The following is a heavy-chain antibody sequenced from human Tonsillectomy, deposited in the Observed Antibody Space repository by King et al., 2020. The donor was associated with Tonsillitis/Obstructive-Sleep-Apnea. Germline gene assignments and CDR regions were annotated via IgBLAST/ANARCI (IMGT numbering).Heavy chain of an antibody. CDR3: AKDTGPIAVAGEFDY. CDR2: ISYAGTNA. V-gene: IGHV3-30*18. J-gene: IGHJ4*02. CDR1: GFTFSNYG. D-gene: IGHD6-19*01. Sequence: VQLVESGGGVVQPGRSLRLSCAAAGFTFSNYGMHWVRQAPGKGLEGVAVISYAGTNAYYGDSVKGRFTISRDNSKNTLYLQMNSMRAEDTAVYYCAKDTGPIAVAGEFDYWGQGTLVTVSS.